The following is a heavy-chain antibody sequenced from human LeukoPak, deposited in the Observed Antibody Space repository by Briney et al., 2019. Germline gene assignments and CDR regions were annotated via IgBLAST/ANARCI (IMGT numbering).Heavy chain of an antibody. CDR3: ARRHMTEYAFDI. D-gene: IGHD2-21*02. J-gene: IGHJ3*02. CDR1: GFTFSDYY. Sequence: GGSLRLSCAASGFTFSDYYMSWIRQAPGKGLEWVSSISSSSSYIYYADSVKGRFTISRDNAKNSLYLQMNSLRAEDTAVYYCARRHMTEYAFDIWGQGTMVTVSS. V-gene: IGHV3-11*06. CDR2: ISSSSSYI.